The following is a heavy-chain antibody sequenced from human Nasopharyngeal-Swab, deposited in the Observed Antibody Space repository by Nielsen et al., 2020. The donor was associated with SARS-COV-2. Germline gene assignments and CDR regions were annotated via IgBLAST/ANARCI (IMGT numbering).Heavy chain of an antibody. Sequence: WIRQPPGKGLEYVSAISSNGGSTYYADSAKGRFTISRDNSKNTLYLQMNSLRAEDTAVYYCARERGLVPAATPWFDPWGQGTLVTVSS. CDR2: ISSNGGST. CDR3: ARERGLVPAATPWFDP. D-gene: IGHD2-2*01. J-gene: IGHJ5*02. V-gene: IGHV3-64*04.